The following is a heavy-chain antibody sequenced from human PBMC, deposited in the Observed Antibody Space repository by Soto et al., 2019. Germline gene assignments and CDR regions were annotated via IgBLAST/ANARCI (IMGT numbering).Heavy chain of an antibody. CDR3: ARGEPHHYFDY. CDR2: IYSGGST. J-gene: IGHJ4*02. Sequence: EVQLVESGGGLVQPGGSLRLSCAASGFTVSTNSMNWVRQAPGKGLEWVSVIYSGGSTYYADSVKGRFTISRDNSKNTLFLQMNSLRVEDTAVYYCARGEPHHYFDYWGQGTLVTVSS. V-gene: IGHV3-66*01. CDR1: GFTVSTNS. D-gene: IGHD3-16*01.